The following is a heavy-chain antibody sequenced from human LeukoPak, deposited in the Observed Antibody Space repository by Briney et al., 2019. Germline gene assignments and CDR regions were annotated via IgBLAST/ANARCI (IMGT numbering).Heavy chain of an antibody. Sequence: SVKVSCKASGGTFSSYAISWVRQAPGQGLEWMGGIIPIFGTANYAQKFQGRVTITADESTSTAYMELSSLRSEDTAVYYCARAGGVGYGSGSIFMYGMDVWGQGTTVTVSS. J-gene: IGHJ6*02. D-gene: IGHD3-10*01. V-gene: IGHV1-69*13. CDR3: ARAGGVGYGSGSIFMYGMDV. CDR2: IIPIFGTA. CDR1: GGTFSSYA.